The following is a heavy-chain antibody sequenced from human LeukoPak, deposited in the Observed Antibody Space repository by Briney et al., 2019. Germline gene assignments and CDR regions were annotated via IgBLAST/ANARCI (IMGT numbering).Heavy chain of an antibody. V-gene: IGHV4-61*02. CDR1: GGSLSSGSYY. J-gene: IGHJ4*02. Sequence: SETLSLTCTVSGGSLSSGSYYWSWIRQPAGKGLEWIGRIYTSGSTNYNPSLKSRVTISVDTSKNQFSLKLSSVTAADTAVYYCARVPYYYDSSGSSDYWGQGTLVTVSS. CDR2: IYTSGST. D-gene: IGHD3-22*01. CDR3: ARVPYYYDSSGSSDY.